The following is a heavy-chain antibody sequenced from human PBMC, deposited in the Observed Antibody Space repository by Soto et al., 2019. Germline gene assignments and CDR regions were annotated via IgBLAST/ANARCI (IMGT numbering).Heavy chain of an antibody. CDR3: ARVPDR. CDR2: IYNNGST. J-gene: IGHJ5*02. V-gene: IGHV4-59*12. Sequence: PSETLSLTCPVSGGYISNFHWSWIRQPPGKALEWIGYIYNNGSTYYNPSLKSRVTISVDRSKNQFSLKLSSVTAADTAVYYCARVPDRWGQGTLVTVSS. CDR1: GGYISNFH. D-gene: IGHD2-2*01.